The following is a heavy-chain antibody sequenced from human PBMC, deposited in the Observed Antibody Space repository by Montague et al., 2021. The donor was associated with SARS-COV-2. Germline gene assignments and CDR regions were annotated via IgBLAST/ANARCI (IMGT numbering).Heavy chain of an antibody. Sequence: SETLSLTCTVSGGSISSSSYYWGWIRQPPGKGLEWIGSIYYSGSTYYNPSLKSRVTISVDTSKNQFSLKLSSVTAADTAVYYCARDTRSTMIVVVEGYGMDVWGQGTMVTVSS. CDR1: GGSISSSSYY. CDR2: IYYSGST. D-gene: IGHD3-22*01. CDR3: ARDTRSTMIVVVEGYGMDV. V-gene: IGHV4-39*07. J-gene: IGHJ6*02.